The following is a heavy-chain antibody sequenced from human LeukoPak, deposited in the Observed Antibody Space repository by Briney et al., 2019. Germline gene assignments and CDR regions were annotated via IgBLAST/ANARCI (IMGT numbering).Heavy chain of an antibody. D-gene: IGHD3-10*01. Sequence: GGSLRLSCAASGFTFSSYAMTWVRHAPGKGLEWVSTIGSSGDAKYYADSVKGRFTISRDNSKNTLYLQMNSLRAEDTAVYYCAKDRMVGGGSNENYWGQGTLVTVSS. J-gene: IGHJ4*02. V-gene: IGHV3-23*01. CDR2: IGSSGDAK. CDR3: AKDRMVGGGSNENY. CDR1: GFTFSSYA.